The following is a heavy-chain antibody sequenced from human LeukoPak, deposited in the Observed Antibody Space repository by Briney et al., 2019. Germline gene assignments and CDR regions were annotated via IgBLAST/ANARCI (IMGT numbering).Heavy chain of an antibody. CDR2: MNPNSGNT. J-gene: IGHJ4*02. CDR1: GYTFTNYD. D-gene: IGHD4-17*01. CDR3: ARGIGSTTVTTLAYYFDY. Sequence: GASVKVSCKASGYTFTNYDINWVRQATGQGLEWMGWMNPNSGNTGYAQKFQGRVSMTRNTSISTAYMELSSLRSEDTAVYYCARGIGSTTVTTLAYYFDYWGQGTLVTVSS. V-gene: IGHV1-8*01.